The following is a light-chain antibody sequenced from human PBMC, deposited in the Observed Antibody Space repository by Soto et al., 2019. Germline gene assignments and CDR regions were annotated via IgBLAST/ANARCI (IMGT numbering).Light chain of an antibody. J-gene: IGLJ2*01. CDR2: EDS. Sequence: SYELTQPPSVAVSPGKTASITCSGDKLGDKYACWYQQKPGQSPVLVIYEDSKLPSGIPERFSGSNSGNTATLTISGTQALDEADDYCQAWDSSTVVFGGGTPLPVL. CDR1: KLGDKY. V-gene: IGLV3-1*01. CDR3: QAWDSSTVV.